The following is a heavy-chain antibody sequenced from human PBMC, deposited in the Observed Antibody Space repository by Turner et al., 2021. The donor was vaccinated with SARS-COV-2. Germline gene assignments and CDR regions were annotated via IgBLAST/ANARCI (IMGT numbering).Heavy chain of an antibody. CDR2: MNPNSGNT. CDR3: ARTFTAMVRVDY. J-gene: IGHJ4*02. CDR1: GYTFSGYY. V-gene: IGHV1-8*02. D-gene: IGHD5-18*01. Sequence: QVQLVQSGAEVKKPGASVKVSCKASGYTFSGYYMHWVRQAPGQGLEWMGWMNPNSGNTGYAQKFQGRVTMTRNTSISTAYMELSSLRSEDTAVYYCARTFTAMVRVDYWGQGTLVTVSS.